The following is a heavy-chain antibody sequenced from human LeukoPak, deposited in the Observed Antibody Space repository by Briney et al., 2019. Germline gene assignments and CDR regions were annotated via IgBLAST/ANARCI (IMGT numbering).Heavy chain of an antibody. V-gene: IGHV4-59*01. D-gene: IGHD2-8*01. CDR3: ARETYCTNGVCYRQWWGYYYYYMDV. CDR1: GGSISSYY. CDR2: IYYSGST. J-gene: IGHJ6*03. Sequence: PSETLSLTCTVSGGSISSYYWSWIRQPPGKGLEWIGYIYYSGSTNYNPSLKRRVTTSAEESNKQISLKLSPVPASDTAVYYCARETYCTNGVCYRQWWGYYYYYMDVWGKGTTVTVSS.